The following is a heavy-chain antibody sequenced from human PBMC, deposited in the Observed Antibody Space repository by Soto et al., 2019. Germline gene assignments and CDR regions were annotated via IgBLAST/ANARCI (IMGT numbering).Heavy chain of an antibody. J-gene: IGHJ6*02. CDR3: ARQPMVRGVIRTTQTYYYYYGMDV. CDR2: IYYSGST. Sequence: PSETLSLTCTVSGGSISSSSYYWGWIRQPPGKGLEWIGSIYYSGSTYYNPSLKSRVTISVDTSKNQFSLKLSSVTAADTAVYYCARQPMVRGVIRTTQTYYYYYGMDVWGQGTTVTVSS. D-gene: IGHD3-10*01. V-gene: IGHV4-39*01. CDR1: GGSISSSSYY.